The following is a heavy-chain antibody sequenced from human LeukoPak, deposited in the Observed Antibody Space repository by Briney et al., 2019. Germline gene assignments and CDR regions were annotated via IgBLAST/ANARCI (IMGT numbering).Heavy chain of an antibody. CDR1: GFTFSDYY. Sequence: GGSLRLSCAASGFTFSDYYMSWIRQAPGKGLEWVALISYDASSKYHADSVKGRFTISRDNSKNTLSLQMNSLRPEDTAVYYCARGGVVGGTTYRYFDYWGQGTLVTVSS. V-gene: IGHV3-30*03. CDR2: ISYDASSK. J-gene: IGHJ4*02. D-gene: IGHD1-26*01. CDR3: ARGGVVGGTTYRYFDY.